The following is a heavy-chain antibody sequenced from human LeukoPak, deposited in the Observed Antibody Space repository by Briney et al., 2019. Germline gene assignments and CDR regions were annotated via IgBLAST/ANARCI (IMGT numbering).Heavy chain of an antibody. V-gene: IGHV4-59*01. Sequence: TETLSLTCTVSGASISSYYWSWIRQPPGKGLEWIGCIYSSGSTSYNPSLKSRVTISVDTSKNQFSLRLSSVTAADTAVYYCARGPRGYCTGGSCYRYWGQGTLVTVSS. D-gene: IGHD2-15*01. J-gene: IGHJ4*02. CDR1: GASISSYY. CDR2: IYSSGST. CDR3: ARGPRGYCTGGSCYRY.